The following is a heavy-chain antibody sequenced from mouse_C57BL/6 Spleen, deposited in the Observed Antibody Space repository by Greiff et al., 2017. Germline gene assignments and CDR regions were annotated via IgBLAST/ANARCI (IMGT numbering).Heavy chain of an antibody. J-gene: IGHJ3*01. V-gene: IGHV1-52*01. CDR1: GYTFTSYW. D-gene: IGHD2-4*01. CDR2: IDPSDSET. Sequence: QVQLKQPGAELVRPGSSVKLSCKASGYTFTSYWMHWVKQRPIQGLEWIGNIDPSDSETHYNQKFKDKATLTVDKSSSTAYMQLSSLTSEDSAVYYCARGDYDERFAYWGQGTLVTVSA. CDR3: ARGDYDERFAY.